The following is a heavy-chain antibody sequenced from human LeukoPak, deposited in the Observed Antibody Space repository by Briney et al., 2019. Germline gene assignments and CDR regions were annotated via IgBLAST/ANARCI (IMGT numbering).Heavy chain of an antibody. V-gene: IGHV3-74*01. Sequence: GGSLRLSCAASGFTFSSYWMHWVRQAPGKGLVWVSRINSDGSSTGYADSVKGRFTISRDNAKNTLYLQMNSLRAEDTAVYYCAMMSHYDILTGYYTDFDYWGQGTLVTVSS. CDR2: INSDGSST. CDR1: GFTFSSYW. J-gene: IGHJ4*02. CDR3: AMMSHYDILTGYYTDFDY. D-gene: IGHD3-9*01.